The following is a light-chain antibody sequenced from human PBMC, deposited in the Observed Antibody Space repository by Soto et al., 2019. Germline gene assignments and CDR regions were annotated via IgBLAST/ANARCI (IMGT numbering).Light chain of an antibody. CDR3: QQYNNWPPWT. J-gene: IGKJ1*01. CDR2: GAS. CDR1: QSVSSD. V-gene: IGKV3-15*01. Sequence: EIVMTQYPATLSVSPWEIATLSCRASQSVSSDLAWYQQKPGQAPRLLIYGASTRATGTPARFSGSGSGTQFTLTISSLQSEDFGIYYCQQYNNWPPWTFGQGTKVDI.